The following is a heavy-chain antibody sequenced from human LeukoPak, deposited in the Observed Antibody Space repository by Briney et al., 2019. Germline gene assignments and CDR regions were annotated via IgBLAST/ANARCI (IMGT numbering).Heavy chain of an antibody. CDR3: ARRTGLRYFYWYPPPHWFDP. Sequence: RPSETLSLTCTVSGGSISSSSYYWGWIRQPPGKGLEWIGSIYYSGSTYYNPSLKSRVTISVDTSKTQFSLKLSSVTAADTPVYYVARRTGLRYFYWYPPPHWFDPWGQGTLVTVSS. CDR2: IYYSGST. CDR1: GGSISSSSYY. D-gene: IGHD3-9*01. J-gene: IGHJ5*02. V-gene: IGHV4-39*01.